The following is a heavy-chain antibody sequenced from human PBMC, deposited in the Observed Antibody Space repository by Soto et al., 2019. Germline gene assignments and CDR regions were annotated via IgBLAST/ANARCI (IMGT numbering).Heavy chain of an antibody. CDR2: TRNKANSYTT. V-gene: IGHV3-72*01. D-gene: IGHD1-26*01. CDR3: ARGTVGAREFDY. J-gene: IGHJ4*02. CDR1: GFTFSDHY. Sequence: EVQLVESGGDLVQPGGSLTVSCAVSGFTFSDHYMDWVRQAPGKGLEWVGRTRNKANSYTTEYAASVQGRFTISRDDSKNSLYLQKSSLKTEDTAVYYCARGTVGAREFDYWGQGTLVTVSS.